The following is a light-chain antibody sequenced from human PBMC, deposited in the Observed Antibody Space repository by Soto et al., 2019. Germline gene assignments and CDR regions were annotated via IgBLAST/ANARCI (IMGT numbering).Light chain of an antibody. CDR3: MSYAGGNRFV. Sequence: QSVLTQPPSAYGSPGQSVTISCAGTINDVGGYNYVSWYQQHPGKVPQLMIYQVTKRPSGVPDRFSASKSDTTASLTISGLQAEDEGDYYCMSYAGGNRFVFGTGTKVTVL. CDR1: INDVGGYNY. J-gene: IGLJ1*01. CDR2: QVT. V-gene: IGLV2-8*01.